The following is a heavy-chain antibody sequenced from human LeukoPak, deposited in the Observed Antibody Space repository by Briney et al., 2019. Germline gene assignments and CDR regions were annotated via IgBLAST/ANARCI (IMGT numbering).Heavy chain of an antibody. CDR3: SRGSGWLSVY. CDR2: ISGGTT. CDR1: GFTFGDYL. Sequence: GGSLRLSCTASGFTFGDYLMSWFRQASGKGLEWIGFISGGTTEYAASVKGRFTISRDDSTSIAYLQMNSLSTEDTAVYSCSRGSGWLSVYWGQGTLVTVSS. D-gene: IGHD6-19*01. V-gene: IGHV3-49*03. J-gene: IGHJ4*02.